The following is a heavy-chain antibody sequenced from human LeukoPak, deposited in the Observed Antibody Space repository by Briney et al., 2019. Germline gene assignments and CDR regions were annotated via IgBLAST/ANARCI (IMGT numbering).Heavy chain of an antibody. D-gene: IGHD3-22*01. J-gene: IGHJ4*02. CDR3: ARVVGTMIVVVITTPGYFDY. CDR2: IYSGGST. Sequence: GGSLRLSCAASGFTVSSNYMSWVRQAPGKGLEWVSVIYSGGSTYYADSVKGRFTISRDNSKNTLYLQMNSLRAEDTAVYYCARVVGTMIVVVITTPGYFDYWGQGTLVTVSS. V-gene: IGHV3-53*01. CDR1: GFTVSSNY.